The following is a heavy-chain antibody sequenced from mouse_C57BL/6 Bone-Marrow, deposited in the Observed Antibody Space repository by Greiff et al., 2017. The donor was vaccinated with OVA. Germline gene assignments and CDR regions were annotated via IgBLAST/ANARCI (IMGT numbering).Heavy chain of an antibody. CDR3: ARRGYYYGSIYAMDY. Sequence: VKLQESGPGLVQPSQSLSITCTVSGFSLTSYGVHWVRQSPGKGLEWLGVIWSGGSTDYNAAFISTLSISKDNSKSQVFFNMNSLQADDTAIYYCARRGYYYGSIYAMDYWGQGTSVTVSS. J-gene: IGHJ4*01. V-gene: IGHV2-2*01. CDR1: GFSLTSYG. CDR2: IWSGGST. D-gene: IGHD1-1*01.